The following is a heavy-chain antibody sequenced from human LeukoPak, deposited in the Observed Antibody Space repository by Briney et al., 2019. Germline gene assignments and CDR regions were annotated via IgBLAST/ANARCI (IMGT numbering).Heavy chain of an antibody. CDR2: INPNSGGT. CDR3: ATGGGSSGYPEY. Sequence: ASVKVSCKTSGYSFTSYGISWVRQAPGQGLEWMGWINPNSGGTNYQQRFQGRVTVTRDTSINTVYMELNSLRSDDTAVYYCATGGGSSGYPEYWGQGSLITASS. V-gene: IGHV1-2*02. D-gene: IGHD3-22*01. J-gene: IGHJ4*02. CDR1: GYSFTSYG.